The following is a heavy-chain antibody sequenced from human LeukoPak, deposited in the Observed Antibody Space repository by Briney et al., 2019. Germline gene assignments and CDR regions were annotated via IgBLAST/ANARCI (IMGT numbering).Heavy chain of an antibody. CDR1: GGSISSSNW. V-gene: IGHV4-4*02. CDR3: ARAEYYYDSSGYSMFDY. Sequence: PSETLSLTCAVSGGSISSSNWWSWVRQPPGKGLEWIGEIYHSGSTNYNPSLKSRVTISVDKSKNQFSLKLSSVTAADTAVYYCARAEYYYDSSGYSMFDYWGQGTLVTVSS. J-gene: IGHJ4*02. D-gene: IGHD3-22*01. CDR2: IYHSGST.